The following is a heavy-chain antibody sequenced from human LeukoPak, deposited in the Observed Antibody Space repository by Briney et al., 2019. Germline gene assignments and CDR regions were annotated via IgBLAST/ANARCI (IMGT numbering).Heavy chain of an antibody. V-gene: IGHV4-39*01. CDR3: ARQEDNYDYFDY. J-gene: IGHJ4*02. D-gene: IGHD5-18*01. Sequence: PSETLSLTCTVSGGSISSSSYYWGWIRQPPGKGLEWIGSLYYSGSTYYNPSLKSRVTISVDTSKNQLSLKLSSVTAADTAVYYCARQEDNYDYFDYWGQGTLVTVSS. CDR1: GGSISSSSYY. CDR2: LYYSGST.